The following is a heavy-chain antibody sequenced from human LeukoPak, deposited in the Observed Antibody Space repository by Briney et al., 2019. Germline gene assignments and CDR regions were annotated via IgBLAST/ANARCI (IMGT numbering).Heavy chain of an antibody. D-gene: IGHD6-13*01. J-gene: IGHJ5*02. V-gene: IGHV1-2*04. Sequence: ASVKVSCKASGYTFTGYYMHWVRQAPGQGLEWMGWINPNSGGTNYAQKFQGWVTMTRDTSISTAYMELSRLRSDDTAVYYCARLTHSSSWDERGNWFDPWGQGTLVTVSS. CDR2: INPNSGGT. CDR3: ARLTHSSSWDERGNWFDP. CDR1: GYTFTGYY.